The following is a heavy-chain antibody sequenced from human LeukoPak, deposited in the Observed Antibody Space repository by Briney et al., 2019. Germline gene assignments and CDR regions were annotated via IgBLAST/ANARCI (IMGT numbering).Heavy chain of an antibody. CDR1: GFTFNSYV. J-gene: IGHJ4*02. CDR2: IGSSGGT. D-gene: IGHD6-19*01. CDR3: AKVASGADY. V-gene: IGHV3-23*01. Sequence: GGSLRLSCAASGFTFNSYVMAWVRQAPGRGLDWVSSIGSSGGTSYPDSVKGRFTISRDNSKNTLYLQMNSLRAEDTAIYYCAKVASGADYWGQETLVTVSS.